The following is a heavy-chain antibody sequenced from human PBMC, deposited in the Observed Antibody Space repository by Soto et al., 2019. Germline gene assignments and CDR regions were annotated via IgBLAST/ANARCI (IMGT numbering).Heavy chain of an antibody. Sequence: SETLSLTCTVSGGSISSGDYYWSRIRQPPGKGLEWIGYIYYSGSTYYNPSLKSRVTISVDTSKNQFSLKLSSVTAADTAVYYCARSPVEWLQFDYWGQGTLVTVSS. CDR3: ARSPVEWLQFDY. CDR1: GGSISSGDYY. J-gene: IGHJ4*02. D-gene: IGHD5-12*01. CDR2: IYYSGST. V-gene: IGHV4-30-4*01.